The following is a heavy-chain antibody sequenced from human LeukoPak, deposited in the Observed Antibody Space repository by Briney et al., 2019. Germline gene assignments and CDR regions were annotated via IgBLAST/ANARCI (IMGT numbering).Heavy chain of an antibody. CDR2: LSGDGSTT. J-gene: IGHJ4*02. CDR1: GFTFSTHA. CDR3: ARGTSLGRPGTYYFDY. V-gene: IGHV3-23*01. Sequence: GGSLRLSCAASGFTFSTHAMSWVRQAPGKGPEWVSSLSGDGSTTYHADSVKGRFTISRDNSRSTLYLQVNSLSAEDTAVYYCARGTSLGRPGTYYFDYWGQGALVTVSS. D-gene: IGHD1/OR15-1a*01.